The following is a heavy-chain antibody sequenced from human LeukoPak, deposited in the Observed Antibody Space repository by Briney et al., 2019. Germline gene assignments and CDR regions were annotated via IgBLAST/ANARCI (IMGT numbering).Heavy chain of an antibody. Sequence: GGALRLSCAASGFTFSSDSMTWVRQAPGKGLEWVSTISHSGVSTFYADPVRGRFTISRDNSKNTLYLHMNSLSAEDTAIYYRAKDSLSSTWGQGTLVTVSS. V-gene: IGHV3-23*01. CDR1: GFTFSSDS. D-gene: IGHD2-2*01. CDR2: ISHSGVST. J-gene: IGHJ4*02. CDR3: AKDSLSST.